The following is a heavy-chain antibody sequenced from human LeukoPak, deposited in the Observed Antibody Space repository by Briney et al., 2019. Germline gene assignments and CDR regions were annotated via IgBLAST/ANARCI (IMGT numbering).Heavy chain of an antibody. Sequence: PSETLSLTCTVSGGSISSSSYYWGWVRQPPGKGLEWIGSIYHSGSTYYNPSLKSRVTISVDTSKNQFSLKLSSVTAADTAVYYCARAPLASSGWPAAYFQHWGQGTLVTVSS. CDR3: ARAPLASSGWPAAYFQH. J-gene: IGHJ1*01. CDR1: GGSISSSSYY. CDR2: IYHSGST. D-gene: IGHD6-19*01. V-gene: IGHV4-39*07.